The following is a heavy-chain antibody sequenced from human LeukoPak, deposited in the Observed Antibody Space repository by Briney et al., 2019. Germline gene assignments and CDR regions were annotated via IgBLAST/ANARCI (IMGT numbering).Heavy chain of an antibody. CDR3: ARIVNYYGPRDFDY. J-gene: IGHJ4*02. CDR2: IYYSGST. V-gene: IGHV4-31*03. CDR1: GGSIGSGGYS. D-gene: IGHD3-10*01. Sequence: SQTLSLTCTVSGGSIGSGGYSWSWIRQHPGKGLEWIGYIYYSGSTYYNPSLKSRVTISVDTSKNQFSLKLSSVTAADTAVYYCARIVNYYGPRDFDYWGQGTLVTVSS.